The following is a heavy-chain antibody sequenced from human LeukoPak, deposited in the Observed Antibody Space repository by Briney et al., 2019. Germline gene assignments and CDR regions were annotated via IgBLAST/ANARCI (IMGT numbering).Heavy chain of an antibody. D-gene: IGHD2-15*01. CDR1: GGSISNYY. J-gene: IGHJ4*02. CDR3: ARESTCSGGSCHPS. CDR2: IFYSGST. V-gene: IGHV4-59*12. Sequence: SETLSLTCTVSGGSISNYYWSWIRQPPGKGLEWIGYIFYSGSTYYNPSLKSRVTISVDTSKNQFSLKLSSVTAADTAVYYCARESTCSGGSCHPSWGQGTLVTVSS.